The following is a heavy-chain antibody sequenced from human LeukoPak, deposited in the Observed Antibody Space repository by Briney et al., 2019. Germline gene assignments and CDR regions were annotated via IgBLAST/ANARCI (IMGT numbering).Heavy chain of an antibody. Sequence: SETLSLTYTVSGGSISSYYWSWIRQPPGKGLEWIGYIYYSGSTNYNPSLKSRVTISVDTSKNQFSLKLSSVTAADTAVYYCARDHGGSSLGWFDPWGQGTLVTVSS. CDR3: ARDHGGSSLGWFDP. D-gene: IGHD1-26*01. CDR1: GGSISSYY. J-gene: IGHJ5*02. CDR2: IYYSGST. V-gene: IGHV4-59*01.